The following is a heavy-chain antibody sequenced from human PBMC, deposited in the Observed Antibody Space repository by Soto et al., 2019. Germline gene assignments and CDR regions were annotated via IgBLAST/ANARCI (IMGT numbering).Heavy chain of an antibody. Sequence: QVQLVESGGGVVQPGRSLRLSCAASGFTFSSYGMNWVREAPGKGLEWVAVIWYDGSNKYYADSVKGRFTISRDNSKNTLYLQMNSLRAEDPAVYYCARDRGLATPPFDYWGQGTLVTVSS. CDR1: GFTFSSYG. V-gene: IGHV3-33*01. CDR3: ARDRGLATPPFDY. D-gene: IGHD5-12*01. J-gene: IGHJ4*02. CDR2: IWYDGSNK.